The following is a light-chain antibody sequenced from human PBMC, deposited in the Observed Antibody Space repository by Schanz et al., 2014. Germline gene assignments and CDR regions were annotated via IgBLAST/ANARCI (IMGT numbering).Light chain of an antibody. Sequence: QSVLTQPPSASGTPGQRVTISCSGGSSNIGNNRVNWYQQLPGTAPKLLIYDNNQRPSGVPARFSGSKSGTSASLAISGLQSEDEAVYYCSSYSVNNNLGVFGGGTKLTVL. J-gene: IGLJ2*01. CDR2: DNN. CDR3: SSYSVNNNLGV. V-gene: IGLV1-44*01. CDR1: SSNIGNNR.